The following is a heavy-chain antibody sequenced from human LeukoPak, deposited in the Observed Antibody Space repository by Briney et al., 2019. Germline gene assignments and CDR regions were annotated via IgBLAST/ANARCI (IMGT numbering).Heavy chain of an antibody. V-gene: IGHV4-39*07. D-gene: IGHD5-24*01. CDR2: IYYSGST. J-gene: IGHJ5*02. Sequence: SETLSLTCTVSGGSISSSSYYWGWIRQPPGKGLEWIGSIYYSGSTYYNPSLKSRVTISVDTSKNQFSLKLSSVTAADTAVYYCARSRRRWLQLGGWFDPWGQGTLVTVSS. CDR3: ARSRRRWLQLGGWFDP. CDR1: GGSISSSSYY.